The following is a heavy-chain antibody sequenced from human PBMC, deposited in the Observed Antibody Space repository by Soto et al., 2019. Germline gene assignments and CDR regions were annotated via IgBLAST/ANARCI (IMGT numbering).Heavy chain of an antibody. J-gene: IGHJ4*02. CDR3: ASVPATSDFDY. CDR2: IYHSGST. D-gene: IGHD2-2*01. V-gene: IGHV4-4*02. CDR1: GGSISSSNW. Sequence: QVQLQESGPGLVKPSGTLSLTCAVSGGSISSSNWWSWVRQPPGKGLEWIGEIYHSGSTNYNPSLRGLVRISVDKSKNQFSLKLSSVTAADTAVYYWASVPATSDFDYWGQGTLVTVSS.